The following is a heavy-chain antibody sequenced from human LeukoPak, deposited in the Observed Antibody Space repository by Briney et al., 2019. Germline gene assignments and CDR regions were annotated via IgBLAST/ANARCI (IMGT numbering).Heavy chain of an antibody. D-gene: IGHD3-3*01. CDR2: ISGVGDRT. J-gene: IGHJ4*02. CDR1: RYTFSRYA. CDR3: AKGFGDTTFGVVTANDY. V-gene: IGHV3-23*01. Sequence: PGGSLRLSCAASRYTFSRYAMTWVSHAPGKGLEWVSTISGVGDRTYFADSVKGRFTVSRDNSKSTLYLQMNRLRAEDTAVYYCAKGFGDTTFGVVTANDYWGQGILVIVSS.